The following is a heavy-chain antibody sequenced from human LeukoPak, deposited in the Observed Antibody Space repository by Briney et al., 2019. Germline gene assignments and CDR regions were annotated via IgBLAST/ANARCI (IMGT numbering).Heavy chain of an antibody. CDR2: IYYSGST. D-gene: IGHD2-15*01. Sequence: SETLSLTCTVSGGSISSYYWSWIRQPPGKGLEWIGYIYYSGSTNYNPSLKSRVTISVDTSKNQFSLKLTSVTAADTAVYYCARTMEGYCSGGSCYQSSYYMDVWGKGTTVTVSS. J-gene: IGHJ6*03. CDR1: GGSISSYY. CDR3: ARTMEGYCSGGSCYQSSYYMDV. V-gene: IGHV4-59*01.